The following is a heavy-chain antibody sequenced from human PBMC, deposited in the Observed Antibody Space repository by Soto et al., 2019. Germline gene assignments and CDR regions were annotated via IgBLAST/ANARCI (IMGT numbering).Heavy chain of an antibody. V-gene: IGHV3-30*04. CDR2: IVYDGRNK. D-gene: IGHD1-1*01. J-gene: IGHJ4*02. CDR1: GFTFSSYA. CDR3: ARELERVFDY. Sequence: QVQLVDSGGGVVQPGRSLRLSCAASGFTFSSYAMHWVRQAPGKGLEWVAVIVYDGRNKYYADSVKGRFTISRDNSKNTLYLQMNSLRIEDTAVYYCARELERVFDYWGQGTLVTVSS.